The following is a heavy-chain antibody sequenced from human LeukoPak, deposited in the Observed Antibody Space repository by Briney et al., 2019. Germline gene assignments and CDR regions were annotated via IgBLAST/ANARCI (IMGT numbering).Heavy chain of an antibody. CDR1: GGSIGSSKYY. CDR3: ATGTGHYYYYYYMDV. V-gene: IGHV4-39*01. Sequence: SETLSLTCTVSGGSIGSSKYYWGWIRQPPGKGLEWIGSIYYSGSTYYNPSLKSRVTISVDTSKNQFSLKLSSVTAADTAIYYCATGTGHYYYYYYMDVWGKGTTVTVSS. CDR2: IYYSGST. D-gene: IGHD1-26*01. J-gene: IGHJ6*03.